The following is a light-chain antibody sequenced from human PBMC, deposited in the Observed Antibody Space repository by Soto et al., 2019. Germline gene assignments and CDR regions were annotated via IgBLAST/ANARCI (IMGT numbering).Light chain of an antibody. CDR3: QHYNNWPWT. J-gene: IGKJ1*01. V-gene: IGKV3-15*01. CDR2: GAS. Sequence: EIVMTQSPATLAVSPGERGTRSCRASQSVDINLAWYQKKAGQAPRLLIYGASTRATAIPARFSGSGSGTEFTLTISSLQSEDFAVYFCQHYNNWPWTFGQGTKVDIK. CDR1: QSVDIN.